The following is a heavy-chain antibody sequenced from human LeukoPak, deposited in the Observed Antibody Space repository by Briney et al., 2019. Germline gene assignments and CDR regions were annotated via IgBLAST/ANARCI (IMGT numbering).Heavy chain of an antibody. D-gene: IGHD5/OR15-5a*01. V-gene: IGHV4-4*07. CDR3: ARLSPSPDY. J-gene: IGHJ4*02. CDR1: GGPISGYY. Sequence: SETLSLTRTVSGGPISGYYWSWIRQPAGKGLEWIGHIYSSGTTNYNPSLKSRVTMSLDTSKNQFSLNLRSVTAADTAVYYCARLSPSPDYWGQGTLVTVSS. CDR2: IYSSGTT.